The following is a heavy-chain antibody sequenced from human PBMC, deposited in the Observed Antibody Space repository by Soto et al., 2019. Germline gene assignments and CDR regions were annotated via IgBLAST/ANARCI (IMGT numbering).Heavy chain of an antibody. CDR3: ARHLNPKLLWFGELLSGPYFDY. CDR1: GGSISSYY. J-gene: IGHJ4*02. D-gene: IGHD3-10*01. V-gene: IGHV4-59*08. Sequence: SETLSLTCTVSGGSISSYYWSWIRQPPGKGLEWIGYIYYSGSTNYNPSLKSRVTISVDTSKNQFSLKLSSVTAADTAVYYCARHLNPKLLWFGELLSGPYFDYWGQGTLVTVSS. CDR2: IYYSGST.